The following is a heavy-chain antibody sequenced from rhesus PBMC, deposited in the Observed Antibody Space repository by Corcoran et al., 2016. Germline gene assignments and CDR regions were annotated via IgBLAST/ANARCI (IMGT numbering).Heavy chain of an antibody. V-gene: IGHV4-76*01. CDR3: AQRVVFTASFDY. CDR2: IYGSSGST. D-gene: IGHD2-27*01. J-gene: IGHJ4*01. CDR1: GYSISSGYD. Sequence: QVQLQESGPGVVKPSETLSLTCAVSGYSISSGYDWSWIRQPPGKGLEWIGYIYGSSGSTNYNPSLKNRVTFSKDTSKNQFSLKLSSVTAADTAVYYCAQRVVFTASFDYWGQGVLVTVSS.